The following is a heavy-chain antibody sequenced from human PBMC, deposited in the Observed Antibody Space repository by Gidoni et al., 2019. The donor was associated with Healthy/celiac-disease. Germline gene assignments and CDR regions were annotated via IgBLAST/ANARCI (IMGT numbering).Heavy chain of an antibody. J-gene: IGHJ6*02. D-gene: IGHD3-22*01. CDR2: RWYDGSNK. V-gene: IGHV3-33*01. CDR1: GFTFSSYG. CDR3: ARDGGYNYYYGMDV. Sequence: VQLVASGGGVVQPGRSLRLSCAPSGFTFSSYGMHWVRKAPGKGLEWVAVRWYDGSNKYYADSVKGRFTISRDNSKNTLYLQMNSLRAEDTAVYYCARDGGYNYYYGMDVWGQGTTVTVSS.